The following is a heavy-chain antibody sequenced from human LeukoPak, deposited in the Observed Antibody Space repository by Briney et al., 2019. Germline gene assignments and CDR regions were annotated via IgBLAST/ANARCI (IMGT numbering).Heavy chain of an antibody. V-gene: IGHV1-2*04. Sequence: ASVKVSCKASGYTFTGYYMHWVRQAPGQGLEWMGWINPNSGGTNCAQKFQGWVTMTRDTSISTAYMELSRLRSDDTAVYYCARAIRLGYYFDYWGQGTLVTVSS. CDR2: INPNSGGT. CDR1: GYTFTGYY. D-gene: IGHD3-16*01. CDR3: ARAIRLGYYFDY. J-gene: IGHJ4*02.